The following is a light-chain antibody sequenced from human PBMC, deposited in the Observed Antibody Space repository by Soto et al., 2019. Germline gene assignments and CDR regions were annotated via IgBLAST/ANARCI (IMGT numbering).Light chain of an antibody. CDR2: EVT. CDR1: NNDIGAYDY. Sequence: VLTQPASVSWSPGQSITISCTGTNNDIGAYDYVSWYQQHPGKAPKLMIYEVTDRPSGVSPRFSASKSANTASLTISGLQTEDEAIYYCSSYATSRSVVFGGGTQLTVL. V-gene: IGLV2-14*01. J-gene: IGLJ2*01. CDR3: SSYATSRSVV.